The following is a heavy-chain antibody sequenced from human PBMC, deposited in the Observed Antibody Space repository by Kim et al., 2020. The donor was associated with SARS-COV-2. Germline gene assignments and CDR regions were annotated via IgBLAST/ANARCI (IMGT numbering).Heavy chain of an antibody. J-gene: IGHJ6*02. V-gene: IGHV4-59*08. CDR2: IYYSGST. CDR3: ARQYYYGSGSYLHYYYSMDV. CDR1: GGSISSYY. D-gene: IGHD3-10*01. Sequence: SETLSLTCTVSGGSISSYYWSWIRQPPGKGLEWIGYIYYSGSTNYNPSLKSRVTISVDTSKNQFSLKLSSVTAADTAVYYCARQYYYGSGSYLHYYYSMDVWGQGTTVTVSS.